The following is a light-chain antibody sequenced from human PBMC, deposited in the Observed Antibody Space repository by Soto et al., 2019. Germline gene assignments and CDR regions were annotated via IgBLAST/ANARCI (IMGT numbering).Light chain of an antibody. CDR2: DAS. J-gene: IGKJ1*01. Sequence: EIVLTQSPATLSLSPGERATLSCRASQSVSSYLTWYQQKPGQAPRFLIYDASTRATGIPARFSGSGSGTDFTLTISSLEPEDFAVYYCQQRNYWPRTFGQGTKVEIK. CDR1: QSVSSY. CDR3: QQRNYWPRT. V-gene: IGKV3-11*01.